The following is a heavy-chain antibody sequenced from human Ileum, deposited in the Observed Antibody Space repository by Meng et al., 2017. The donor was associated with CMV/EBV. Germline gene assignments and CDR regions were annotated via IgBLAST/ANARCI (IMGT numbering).Heavy chain of an antibody. V-gene: IGHV3-74*01. CDR3: ARGGSYYLDY. D-gene: IGHD1-1*01. CDR1: VFMFGNSC. CDR2: INSDGSTI. Sequence: LFFLSFVFMFGNSCVPWVRQGPEKGLVWVSRINSDGSTINYADSVKGRFTISRDNAKNTLYLQINTLRDEDTAVYYCARGGSYYLDYWGQGTLVTVSS. J-gene: IGHJ4*02.